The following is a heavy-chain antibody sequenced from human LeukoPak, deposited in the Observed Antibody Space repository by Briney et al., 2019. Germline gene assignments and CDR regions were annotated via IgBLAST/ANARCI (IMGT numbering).Heavy chain of an antibody. CDR2: ISSSGSTI. CDR1: GFTFSDPY. CDR3: ARDKGSSSWGPTDY. J-gene: IGHJ4*02. V-gene: IGHV3-11*04. Sequence: GGSLRLSCEASGFTFSDPYMSWIRQAPGKGLEWVSYISSSGSTIYYADSVKGRFTISRDNAKNSLYLQMNSLRAEDTAVYYCARDKGSSSWGPTDYWGQGTLVTVSS. D-gene: IGHD6-13*01.